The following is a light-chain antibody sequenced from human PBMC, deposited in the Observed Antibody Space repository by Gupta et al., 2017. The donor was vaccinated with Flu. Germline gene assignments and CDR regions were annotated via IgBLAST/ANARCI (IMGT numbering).Light chain of an antibody. CDR3: QAWDNTVWV. CDR2: QDT. J-gene: IGLJ3*02. CDR1: KLGDKY. V-gene: IGLV3-1*01. Sequence: SYELTQPPSVSVSPGQTASITCSGDKLGDKYTCWYQQKPGQSPVLVIYQDTKRPSGIPERFSGSNSGNTATLTISGTQALDEADYYCQAWDNTVWVCGGGTKLTVL.